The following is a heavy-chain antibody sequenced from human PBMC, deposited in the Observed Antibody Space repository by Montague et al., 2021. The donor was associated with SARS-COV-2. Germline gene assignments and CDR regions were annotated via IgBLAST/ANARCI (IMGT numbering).Heavy chain of an antibody. CDR3: ARYGSYFEH. D-gene: IGHD1-26*01. J-gene: IGHJ4*02. CDR2: IYYDGST. V-gene: IGHV4-59*03. Sequence: SETLSLTCTVSGGSIRSYYWSWIRQTPGKGLVWIGYIYYDGSTNYNPSLKSRVTMSVDSSKNQFSLRLSSVTAAGTAVYYCARYGSYFEHWGQGTLVTVSS. CDR1: GGSIRSYY.